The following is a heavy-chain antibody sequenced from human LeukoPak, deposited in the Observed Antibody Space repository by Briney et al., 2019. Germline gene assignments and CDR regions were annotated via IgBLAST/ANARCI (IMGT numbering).Heavy chain of an antibody. CDR3: ATDPRGCENFGITGTASCGY. CDR2: FDPEDGET. D-gene: IGHD1-7*01. J-gene: IGHJ4*02. V-gene: IGHV1-24*01. Sequence: ASVKVSCKVSGYTLTELSMHWVRQAPGKGLEWMGGFDPEDGETIYAQKFQGRVTMTEDTSTDTAYMELSSLRSEDTAVYYCATDPRGCENFGITGTASCGYWGQGTLVTVSS. CDR1: GYTLTELS.